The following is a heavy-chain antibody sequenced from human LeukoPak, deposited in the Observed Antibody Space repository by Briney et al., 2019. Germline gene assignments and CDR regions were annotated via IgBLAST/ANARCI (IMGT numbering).Heavy chain of an antibody. CDR2: IYYSGKT. D-gene: IGHD3-16*02. J-gene: IGHJ5*02. Sequence: SETLSLTCSVSGDSISAPSYYWAWIRPPPGKGLEWIASIYYSGKTNYDPSLQSRVTISVDTSKNQFSLSLSSVTAADTAVYYCARQIRYTYDPNWFHPWGQGTLVTVSS. V-gene: IGHV4-39*01. CDR1: GDSISAPSYY. CDR3: ARQIRYTYDPNWFHP.